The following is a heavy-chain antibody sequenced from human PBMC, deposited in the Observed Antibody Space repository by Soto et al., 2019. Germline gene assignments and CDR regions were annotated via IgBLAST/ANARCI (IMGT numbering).Heavy chain of an antibody. D-gene: IGHD3-16*02. CDR1: GGSFSGYY. J-gene: IGHJ5*02. Sequence: PSETLSLTCAVYGGSFSGYYWSWIRQPPGKGLEWIGEINHSGSTNYNPSLKSRVTISVDTSKNQFSLKLSSVTAADTAVYYCARGYYDYVWGSYPERNWFDPWGQGTLVTVSS. CDR2: INHSGST. CDR3: ARGYYDYVWGSYPERNWFDP. V-gene: IGHV4-34*01.